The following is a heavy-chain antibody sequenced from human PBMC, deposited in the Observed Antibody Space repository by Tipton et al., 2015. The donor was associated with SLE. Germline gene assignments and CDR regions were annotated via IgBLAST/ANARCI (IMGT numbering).Heavy chain of an antibody. CDR1: GGSFSAYY. V-gene: IGHV4-59*12. CDR3: ARGVRIAVAGTGYYYMDV. CDR2: IYYSGST. J-gene: IGHJ6*03. Sequence: TLSLTCAVYGGSFSAYYWSWIRQPPGKGLEWIGYIYYSGSTNYNPSLKSRVTISVDTSKNQFSLKLNSVTAADTAVYYCARGVRIAVAGTGYYYMDVWGKGTTVTVSS. D-gene: IGHD6-19*01.